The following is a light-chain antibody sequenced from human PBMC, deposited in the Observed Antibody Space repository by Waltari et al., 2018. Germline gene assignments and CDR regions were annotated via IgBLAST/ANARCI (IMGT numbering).Light chain of an antibody. CDR1: SRHSPYI. CDR2: LERSGAY. CDR3: ETWDSVIRV. J-gene: IGLJ3*02. Sequence: QPVLTQSSSASDFLGSSVPLTCTLSSRHSPYIIAWHPQQPGKAPRFLMKLERSGAYNRGSGVPERFSASTSGADGYRTISYLQSEDEAEYYCETWDSVIRVFGGGTKLTVL. V-gene: IGLV4-60*03.